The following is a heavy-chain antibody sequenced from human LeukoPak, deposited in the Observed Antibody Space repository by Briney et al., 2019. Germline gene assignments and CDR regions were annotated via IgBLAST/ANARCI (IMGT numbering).Heavy chain of an antibody. CDR3: ARSKLPAALIDAFHF. Sequence: ASVKVSCKASGDILRTYALSWVRQVPGQGFEWMGGIIPLFGTANYAQRFQGRLTISTDDSTTTAYMELSSLTSGDTAVYYCARSKLPAALIDAFHFWGQGTLVTVSS. CDR1: GDILRTYA. CDR2: IIPLFGTA. J-gene: IGHJ3*01. D-gene: IGHD2-2*01. V-gene: IGHV1-69*05.